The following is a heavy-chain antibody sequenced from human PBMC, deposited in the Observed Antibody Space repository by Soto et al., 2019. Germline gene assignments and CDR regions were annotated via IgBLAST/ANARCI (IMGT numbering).Heavy chain of an antibody. CDR3: ARSVDP. V-gene: IGHV4-59*06. CDR2: IFYSGTT. CDR1: GGSISNYY. J-gene: IGHJ5*02. Sequence: SETLSLTCTVSGGSISNYYWSWIRQHPGKGLEWIGYIFYSGTTYYNPSLKSRVTISVDTSKNQFSLKLSSVTAADTAVYYCARSVDPWGQGTLVTVSS.